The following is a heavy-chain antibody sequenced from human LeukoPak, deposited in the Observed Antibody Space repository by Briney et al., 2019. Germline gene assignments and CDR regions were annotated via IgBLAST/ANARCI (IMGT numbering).Heavy chain of an antibody. D-gene: IGHD4-11*01. CDR1: GYSISSGYY. CDR2: IYHSGST. CDR3: ARSDYSLVLIDY. Sequence: KTSETLSLTCAVSGYSISSGYYWGWIRQPPGKGLEWIGSIYHSGSTYYNPSLKSRVTISVDTSKNQFSLKLSSVTAADTAVYYCARSDYSLVLIDYWGQGTLVTVSS. J-gene: IGHJ4*02. V-gene: IGHV4-38-2*01.